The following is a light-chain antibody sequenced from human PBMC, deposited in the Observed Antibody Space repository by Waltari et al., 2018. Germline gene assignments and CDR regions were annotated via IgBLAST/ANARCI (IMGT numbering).Light chain of an antibody. V-gene: IGKV3-15*01. Sequence: EVVMTQSPATLPLSPGERAALSCRASQSVSSNLAWYHPKPGQAPRLLINGASTRATDIPARFSGSGSGTEFTLTISSLQPEDFGVYYCQQYNNWPPTFTFGPGTKVDIK. CDR3: QQYNNWPPTFT. CDR2: GAS. J-gene: IGKJ3*01. CDR1: QSVSSN.